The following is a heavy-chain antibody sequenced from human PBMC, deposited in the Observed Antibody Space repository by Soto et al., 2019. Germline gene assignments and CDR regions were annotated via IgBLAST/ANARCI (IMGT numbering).Heavy chain of an antibody. J-gene: IGHJ4*02. V-gene: IGHV4-59*01. CDR2: IYYSGST. CDR3: ASSGGAGYSSSWFYFDY. Sequence: SETLSLTCTVSCGSISSYYWSWIRQPPGKGLEWIGYIYYSGSTNYNPSLKSRVTISVDTSKNQFSLKLSSVTAADTAVYYCASSGGAGYSSSWFYFDYWGQGTLVTVSS. D-gene: IGHD6-13*01. CDR1: CGSISSYY.